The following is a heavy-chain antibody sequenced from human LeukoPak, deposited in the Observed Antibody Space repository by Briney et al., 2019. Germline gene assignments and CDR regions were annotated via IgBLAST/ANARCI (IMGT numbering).Heavy chain of an antibody. CDR1: GFTFSSYG. CDR3: AKDISGSSWYVALGY. Sequence: GGSLRLSCAASGFTFSSYGMHWVRQAPGKGLEWVAFIRYDGSNKYYADSVKGRFTISRDNSKNTLYLQMNSLRAEDTAVYYCAKDISGSSWYVALGYWGQGTLVTDSS. V-gene: IGHV3-30*02. D-gene: IGHD6-13*01. J-gene: IGHJ4*02. CDR2: IRYDGSNK.